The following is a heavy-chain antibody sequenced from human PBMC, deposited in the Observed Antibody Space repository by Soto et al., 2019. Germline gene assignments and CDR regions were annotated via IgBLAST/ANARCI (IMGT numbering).Heavy chain of an antibody. CDR3: ARDLENCGGECSSAFDI. J-gene: IGHJ3*02. CDR1: GFTFDDYT. CDR2: INSDGSIT. D-gene: IGHD2-21*01. Sequence: GGSLRLTCGASGFTFDDYTMHWVRQAPGKGLEWVSRINSDGSITNYADSVKGRFTISRDNAKKTLYLQMNSLTAADTAVNYCARDLENCGGECSSAFDIWGQGTMVTVSS. V-gene: IGHV3-74*01.